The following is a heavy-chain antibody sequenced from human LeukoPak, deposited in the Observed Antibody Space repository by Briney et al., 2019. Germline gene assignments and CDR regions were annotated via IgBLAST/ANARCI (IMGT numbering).Heavy chain of an antibody. CDR3: ARVVGVITIFGVVRAHMDV. J-gene: IGHJ6*03. V-gene: IGHV4-59*01. Sequence: SETLSLTCTVSGGSISSYYWSWIRQPPGKGLEWIGYIYYSGSTNYNPSLESRVTISVDTSKNQFSLKLSSVTAADTAVYYCARVVGVITIFGVVRAHMDVWGKGTTVTVSS. CDR1: GGSISSYY. D-gene: IGHD3-3*01. CDR2: IYYSGST.